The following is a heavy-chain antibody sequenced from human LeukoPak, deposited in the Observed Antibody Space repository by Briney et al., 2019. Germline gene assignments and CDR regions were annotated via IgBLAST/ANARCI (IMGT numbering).Heavy chain of an antibody. Sequence: ASVKVSCKASGYSSTNYGISWVRQAPGQGLEWMGGIIPIFGTANYAQKFQGRVTITADESTSTAYMELSSLRSEDTAVYYCARDMTTVTYHDAFDIWGQGTMVTVSS. J-gene: IGHJ3*02. CDR1: GYSSTNYG. CDR3: ARDMTTVTYHDAFDI. CDR2: IIPIFGTA. D-gene: IGHD4-17*01. V-gene: IGHV1-69*13.